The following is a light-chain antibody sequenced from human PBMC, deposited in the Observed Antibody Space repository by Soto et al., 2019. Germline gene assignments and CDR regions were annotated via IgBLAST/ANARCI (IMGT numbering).Light chain of an antibody. CDR2: GAS. Sequence: IVMTQSPATLSVSPGERATLSCRASQSVSSNLAWYQQKPGQAPRLLIYGASIRATGIEARFSGSGSGTEFTLTISSLQSEDFAVYYCHQYNNWPPWTFGQGTKVDIK. J-gene: IGKJ1*01. CDR1: QSVSSN. CDR3: HQYNNWPPWT. V-gene: IGKV3-15*01.